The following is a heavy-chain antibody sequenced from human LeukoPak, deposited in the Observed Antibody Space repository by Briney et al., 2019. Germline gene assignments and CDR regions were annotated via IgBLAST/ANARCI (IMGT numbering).Heavy chain of an antibody. V-gene: IGHV1-2*02. Sequence: AASVKVSCKASGHTFTGYYMHWVRQAPGQGLEWMGWINPNSGGTNYAQKFQGRVTMTRDTSISTAYMELSRLRSDDTAVYYCARDASSGWYRDDAFDIWGQGTMVTVSS. D-gene: IGHD6-19*01. CDR3: ARDASSGWYRDDAFDI. J-gene: IGHJ3*02. CDR2: INPNSGGT. CDR1: GHTFTGYY.